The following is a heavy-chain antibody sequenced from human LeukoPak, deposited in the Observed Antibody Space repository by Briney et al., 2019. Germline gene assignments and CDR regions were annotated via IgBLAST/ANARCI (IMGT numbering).Heavy chain of an antibody. D-gene: IGHD3-16*01. CDR3: ARLRLGVGLSFDY. Sequence: PGGSLRLSCAASGFMFSSYGMNWVRQAPGKGMEWVAGISGSGIDADYADSVKGRFTISRDNAKKSLYLQMNSLRAEDTAVYYCARLRLGVGLSFDYWGQGTLVTVSS. J-gene: IGHJ4*02. CDR2: ISGSGIDA. CDR1: GFMFSSYG. V-gene: IGHV3-21*01.